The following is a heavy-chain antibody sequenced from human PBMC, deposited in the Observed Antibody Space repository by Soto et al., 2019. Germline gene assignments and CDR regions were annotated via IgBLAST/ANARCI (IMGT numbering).Heavy chain of an antibody. D-gene: IGHD1-7*01. CDR1: GYTFTGYY. CDR2: INPNSGGT. V-gene: IGHV1-2*02. Sequence: ASVKVSCKASGYTFTGYYMHWVRQAPGQGLEWMGWINPNSGGTNYAQKFQGRVTMTRDTSISTAYMELSRLRSDDTAVYCCARDITGTTNYYYGMDVWGQGTTVTVS. J-gene: IGHJ6*02. CDR3: ARDITGTTNYYYGMDV.